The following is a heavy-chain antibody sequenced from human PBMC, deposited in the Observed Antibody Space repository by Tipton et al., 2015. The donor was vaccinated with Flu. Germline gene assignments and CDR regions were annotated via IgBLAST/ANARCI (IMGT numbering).Heavy chain of an antibody. CDR1: GVSISSGGYY. CDR3: ALTGRGPYYYYYGVDV. D-gene: IGHD1-14*01. Sequence: LRLSCTVSGVSISSGGYYWSWNPQHPGKGVEWIGYIYYSGSTYYNPSLRSRVTISVDTSKNQFSLKLSSVTAEDTAVYYCALTGRGPYYYYYGVDVWGQGTTVTVSS. J-gene: IGHJ6*02. CDR2: IYYSGST. V-gene: IGHV4-31*02.